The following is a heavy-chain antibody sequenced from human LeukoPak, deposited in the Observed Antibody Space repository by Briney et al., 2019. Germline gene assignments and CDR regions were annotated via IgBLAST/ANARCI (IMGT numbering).Heavy chain of an antibody. CDR3: AKRRDSYDSSGYYYVGFDY. D-gene: IGHD3-22*01. CDR1: GFTFSSYA. Sequence: GGSLRLSCAASGFTFSSYAMSWVRQAPGKGLEWVSAISGSGGSTYYADSVKGRFTISRDNSKNTLYLQMNSLRAEDTAVSYCAKRRDSYDSSGYYYVGFDYWGQGTLVTVSS. J-gene: IGHJ4*02. CDR2: ISGSGGST. V-gene: IGHV3-23*01.